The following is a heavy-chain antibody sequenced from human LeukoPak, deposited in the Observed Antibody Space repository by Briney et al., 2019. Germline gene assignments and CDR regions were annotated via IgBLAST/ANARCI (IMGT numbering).Heavy chain of an antibody. V-gene: IGHV3-30-3*01. CDR3: ARGDIQLWSPLDI. Sequence: GGSLRLSRAASGFTFSSYAMHWVRQAPGKGLEWVAVISYDGSNKYYADSVKGRFTISRDNSKNTLYLQMNSLRAEDTAVYYCARGDIQLWSPLDIWGQGTMVTASS. D-gene: IGHD5-18*01. CDR2: ISYDGSNK. J-gene: IGHJ3*02. CDR1: GFTFSSYA.